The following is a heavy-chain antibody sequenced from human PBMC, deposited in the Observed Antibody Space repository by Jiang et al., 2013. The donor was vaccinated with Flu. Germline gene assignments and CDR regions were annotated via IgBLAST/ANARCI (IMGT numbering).Heavy chain of an antibody. CDR1: GGTFSNYA. J-gene: IGHJ4*02. V-gene: IGHV1-69*04. CDR3: ARYFGPYYDNRGYYSFDY. D-gene: IGHD3-22*01. Sequence: GAEVKKPGSSVKVSCKDSGGTFSNYAITWVRQALGQGLEWMGRIIPIVGSVNYAQKFRGRLTITADKSTSTAYMELSSLRSEDTAVYYCARYFGPYYDNRGYYSFDYWGQGTLVTVSS. CDR2: IIPIVGSV.